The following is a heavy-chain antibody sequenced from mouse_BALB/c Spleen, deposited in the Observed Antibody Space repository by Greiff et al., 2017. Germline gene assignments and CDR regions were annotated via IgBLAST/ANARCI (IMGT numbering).Heavy chain of an antibody. J-gene: IGHJ3*01. CDR3: ARGPSTMVTPFAY. CDR1: GFTFSSYA. Sequence: EVHLVESGGGLVKPGGSLKLSCAASGFTFSSYAMSWVRQTPEKRLEWVASISSGGSTYYPDSVKGRFTISRDNARNILYLQMSSLRSEDTAMYYCARGPSTMVTPFAYWGQGTLVTVSA. CDR2: ISSGGST. D-gene: IGHD2-1*01. V-gene: IGHV5-6-5*01.